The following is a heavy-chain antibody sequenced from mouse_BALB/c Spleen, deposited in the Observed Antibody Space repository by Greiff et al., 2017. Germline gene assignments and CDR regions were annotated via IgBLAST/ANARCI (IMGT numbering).Heavy chain of an antibody. CDR2: ISSGGSYT. V-gene: IGHV5-6*01. Sequence: EVQLVESGGDLVKPGGSLKLSCAASGFTFSSYGMSWVRQTPDKRLEWVATISSGGSYTYYPDSVKGRFTISRDNAKNTLYLQMSSLKSEDTAMYYCARLDYYGSSYWDYWGQGTTLTVSS. D-gene: IGHD1-1*01. CDR3: ARLDYYGSSYWDY. J-gene: IGHJ2*01. CDR1: GFTFSSYG.